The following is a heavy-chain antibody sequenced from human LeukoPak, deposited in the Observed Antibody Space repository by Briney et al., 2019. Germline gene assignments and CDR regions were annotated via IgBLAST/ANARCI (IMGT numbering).Heavy chain of an antibody. D-gene: IGHD3-16*01. Sequence: ASVKVSCKASGYTFTSYAMHWVRQAPGQRLEWMGWINAGNGNTKYSQKFQGRVTITADKSTSTAYMELSSLRSEDTAVYYCARLGGRMIGGYWGQGTLVTVSS. CDR3: ARLGGRMIGGY. J-gene: IGHJ4*02. CDR1: GYTFTSYA. CDR2: INAGNGNT. V-gene: IGHV1-3*01.